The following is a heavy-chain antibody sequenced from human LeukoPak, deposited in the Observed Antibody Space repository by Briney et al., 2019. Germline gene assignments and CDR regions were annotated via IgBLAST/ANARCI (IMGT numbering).Heavy chain of an antibody. V-gene: IGHV4-59*01. CDR3: ARHGGNSGLDAFDI. Sequence: TSETLSLTCTVSGGSISSYYWSWIRQPPGKGLEWIGYIYYSGSTNYNPSLKSRVTISVDTSKNQFSLKLSSVTAADPAVYYCARHGGNSGLDAFDIWGQGTMVTVSS. CDR2: IYYSGST. CDR1: GGSISSYY. J-gene: IGHJ3*02. D-gene: IGHD4-23*01.